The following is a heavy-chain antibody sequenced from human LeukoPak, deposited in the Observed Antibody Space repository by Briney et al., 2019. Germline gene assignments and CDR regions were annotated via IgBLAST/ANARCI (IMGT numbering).Heavy chain of an antibody. J-gene: IGHJ4*02. CDR3: ARARYYGSGSYYTH. Sequence: SETLSLTCTVSGGSISSSSYYWGWIRQPPGKGLEWIGSIYYSGSTYYNPSLKSRVTISVDTSKNQFSLKLSSVTAADTAVYYCARARYYGSGSYYTHWGQGTLVTVSS. CDR1: GGSISSSSYY. V-gene: IGHV4-39*07. CDR2: IYYSGST. D-gene: IGHD3-10*01.